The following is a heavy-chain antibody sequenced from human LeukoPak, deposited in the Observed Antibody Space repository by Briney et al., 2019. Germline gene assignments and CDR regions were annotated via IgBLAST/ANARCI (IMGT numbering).Heavy chain of an antibody. D-gene: IGHD6-19*01. V-gene: IGHV3-53*01. Sequence: PGGSLRLSCAASGFTVSSNYMSWVRQAPGKGLEWVSVIYAGGSTYYADSVKGRFTISRDNAKNSLYLQMNSLRAEDTAVYYCARGRDSSGWYDFDYWGQGTLITVSS. CDR3: ARGRDSSGWYDFDY. CDR2: IYAGGST. J-gene: IGHJ4*02. CDR1: GFTVSSNY.